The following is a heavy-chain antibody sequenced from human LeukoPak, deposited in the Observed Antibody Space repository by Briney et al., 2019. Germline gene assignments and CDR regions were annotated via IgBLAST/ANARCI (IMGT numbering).Heavy chain of an antibody. CDR2: ISYDGSNK. D-gene: IGHD4-17*01. CDR1: GFTFSSYG. CDR3: AEAPTTVTPIDY. J-gene: IGHJ4*02. V-gene: IGHV3-30*18. Sequence: GRSLRLSCAASGFTFSSYGMHWVRQAPGKGLEWVAVISYDGSNKYYADSVKGRFTISRDNSKNTLYLQMNSLRAEDTAVYYCAEAPTTVTPIDYWGQGTLVTVSS.